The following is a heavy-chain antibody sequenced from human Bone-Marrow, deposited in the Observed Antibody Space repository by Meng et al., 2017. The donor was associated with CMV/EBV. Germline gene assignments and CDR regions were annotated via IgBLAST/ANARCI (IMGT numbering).Heavy chain of an antibody. J-gene: IGHJ4*02. V-gene: IGHV3-13*01. Sequence: GGSLRLSCAASGFTFSSYDMHWVRQATGKGLEWVSAIGTAGDTYYPGSVKGRFTISRENAKNTLYLQMNSLRAEDTAVYYCAKDLSVGITMVRGVIVGDWGQGTLVTVSS. CDR3: AKDLSVGITMVRGVIVGD. D-gene: IGHD3-10*01. CDR2: IGTAGDT. CDR1: GFTFSSYD.